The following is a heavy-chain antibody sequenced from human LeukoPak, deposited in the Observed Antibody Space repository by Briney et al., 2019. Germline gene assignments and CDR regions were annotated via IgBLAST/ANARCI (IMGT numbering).Heavy chain of an antibody. CDR2: IIPIFDTA. CDR3: ARMSGWYDRNWFDP. Sequence: SVKVSCKASGGTFSSYSISWVRQAPGQGLEWMGGIIPIFDTADYAQKFQGRVTMTRDTSTSTVYMELSSLRSEDTAVYYCARMSGWYDRNWFDPWGQGTLVTVSS. V-gene: IGHV1-69*05. CDR1: GGTFSSYS. D-gene: IGHD6-19*01. J-gene: IGHJ5*02.